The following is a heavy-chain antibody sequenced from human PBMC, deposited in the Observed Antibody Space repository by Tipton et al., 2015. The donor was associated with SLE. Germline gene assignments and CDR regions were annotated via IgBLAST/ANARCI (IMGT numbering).Heavy chain of an antibody. D-gene: IGHD4-11*01. CDR2: ISYSGRT. CDR1: GGSISTTTYF. CDR3: GLTTVTLRYFDL. J-gene: IGHJ2*01. Sequence: TLSLTCTVSGGSISTTTYFWGWVRQPPGKGLEWIGSISYSGRTYYNPSLKSRVTISVDTSKNQFSLNLSSVTAADTAVYSCGLTTVTLRYFDLWGRGTLVTVSS. V-gene: IGHV4-39*01.